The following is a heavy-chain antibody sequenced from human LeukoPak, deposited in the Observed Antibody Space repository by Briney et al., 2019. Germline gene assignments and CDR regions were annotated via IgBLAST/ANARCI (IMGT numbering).Heavy chain of an antibody. V-gene: IGHV3-33*01. CDR1: GFTFSNYG. Sequence: GGSLRLSCAASGFTFSNYGMHWVRQAPGKGLEWVALIWYDGNNKYYADSVKGRFTISRDNSKNTLYLQLNSLRAEDTAVYYCARQHCSGGDCYFFAWGQGTLVTVSS. CDR2: IWYDGNNK. CDR3: ARQHCSGGDCYFFA. J-gene: IGHJ5*02. D-gene: IGHD2-15*01.